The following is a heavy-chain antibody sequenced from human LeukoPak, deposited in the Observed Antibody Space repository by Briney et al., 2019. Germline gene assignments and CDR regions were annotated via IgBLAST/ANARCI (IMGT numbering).Heavy chain of an antibody. J-gene: IGHJ4*02. V-gene: IGHV3-53*01. D-gene: IGHD5-24*01. Sequence: GGSLRLSCAASGFTFSSYSMDWVRQAPGKGLEWVSVIYSGGGTYYAESVKGRLTISRDNSKNTLYLQMNSLRAEDTAVYYCAREGDGYNYAFDYWGQGTLVTVSS. CDR2: IYSGGGT. CDR1: GFTFSSYS. CDR3: AREGDGYNYAFDY.